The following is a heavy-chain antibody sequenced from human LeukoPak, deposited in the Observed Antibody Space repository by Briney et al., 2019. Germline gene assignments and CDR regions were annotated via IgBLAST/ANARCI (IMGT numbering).Heavy chain of an antibody. V-gene: IGHV3-9*01. Sequence: PGGSLRLSCAASGFTFDDYAMHWVRQAPGKGLEWVSGISWNSGSIGYADSVKGRFTISRDNAKNSLYLQMNSLRAEDTALYYCAKDISGYSGPIDYWGQGTLVTVSS. D-gene: IGHD6-13*01. CDR2: ISWNSGSI. CDR3: AKDISGYSGPIDY. J-gene: IGHJ4*02. CDR1: GFTFDDYA.